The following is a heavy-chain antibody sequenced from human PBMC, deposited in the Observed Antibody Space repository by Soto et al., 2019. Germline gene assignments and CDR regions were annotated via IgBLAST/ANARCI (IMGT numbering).Heavy chain of an antibody. CDR2: VNPNSGNT. Sequence: QVHLVQSGAEVKQPGASVKVSCKASGYTFTSYDINWVRQATGQGLEWMGWVNPNSGNTGYAQKFQGRVTMSRNTSISTAYMELSSLRSEDTAVYYCARQPFLSAADHHWGQGTLVTVSS. CDR3: ARQPFLSAADHH. V-gene: IGHV1-8*01. J-gene: IGHJ5*02. CDR1: GYTFTSYD. D-gene: IGHD6-13*01.